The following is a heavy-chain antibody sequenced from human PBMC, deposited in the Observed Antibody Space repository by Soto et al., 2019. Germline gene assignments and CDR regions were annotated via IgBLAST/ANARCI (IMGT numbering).Heavy chain of an antibody. CDR1: GGTFSSYA. J-gene: IGHJ6*02. Sequence: SVKVSCKASGGTFSSYAISWVRQAPGQGLEWMGGIIPIFGTANYAQKFQGRVTITADESTSTAYMELSSLRSEDTAVYYCARDPPATRHGMDVWGQGTTVTVSS. CDR2: IIPIFGTA. CDR3: ARDPPATRHGMDV. V-gene: IGHV1-69*13.